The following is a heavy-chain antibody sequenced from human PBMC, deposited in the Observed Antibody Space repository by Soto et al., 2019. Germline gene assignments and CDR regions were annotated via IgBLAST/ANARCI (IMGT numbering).Heavy chain of an antibody. D-gene: IGHD3-22*01. V-gene: IGHV4-30-4*01. CDR3: ARETRSYYYDSSGYGRGDYGMDV. CDR1: GCSISSGDYY. J-gene: IGHJ6*02. Sequence: PSETLSLTCTVSGCSISSGDYYWSWIRQPPGKGLEWIGYIYYSGSTYYNPSLKSRVTISVDTSKNQFSLKLSSVTAADTAVYYCARETRSYYYDSSGYGRGDYGMDVWGQGTTVTVSS. CDR2: IYYSGST.